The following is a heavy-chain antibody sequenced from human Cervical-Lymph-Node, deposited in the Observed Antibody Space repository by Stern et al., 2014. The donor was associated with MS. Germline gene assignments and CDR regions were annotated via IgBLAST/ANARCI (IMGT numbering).Heavy chain of an antibody. CDR2: FDPEDGEI. V-gene: IGHV1-24*01. Sequence: QVQLVQSGAEVKKPGASVKVSCKVSGYPLTELSMHWVRQAPGRGLEWMGGFDPEDGEIIYAQKLQGRVSMTEDASTETAYMDLSSLTSEDTAVYYCATAPLAYYYDTSAYYNNYWGQGTLVTVSS. J-gene: IGHJ4*02. D-gene: IGHD3-22*01. CDR3: ATAPLAYYYDTSAYYNNY. CDR1: GYPLTELS.